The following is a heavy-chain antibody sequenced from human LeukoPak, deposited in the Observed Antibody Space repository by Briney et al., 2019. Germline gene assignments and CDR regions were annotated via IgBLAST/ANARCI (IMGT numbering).Heavy chain of an antibody. CDR3: AKDLSDGDYAADY. CDR2: ISGSGGST. Sequence: GGSLRLSCAASGFTFSNYWMSWVRQAPGKGLEWVSAISGSGGSTYYADSVKGRFTISRDNSKNTLYLQMNSLRAEDTAVYYCAKDLSDGDYAADYWGQGTLVTVSS. D-gene: IGHD4-17*01. CDR1: GFTFSNYW. V-gene: IGHV3-23*01. J-gene: IGHJ4*02.